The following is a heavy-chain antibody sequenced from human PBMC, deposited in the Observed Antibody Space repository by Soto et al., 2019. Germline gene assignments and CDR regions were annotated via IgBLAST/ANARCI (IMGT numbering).Heavy chain of an antibody. D-gene: IGHD2-8*01. V-gene: IGHV4-34*01. Sequence: SETLSLTCAVYGGSFSGYYWSWIRQPPGKGLEWIGEINHSGSTNYNPSLKSRVTISVDTSKNQFSLKLSSVTAADTAVYYCARGVVQSDAFDIWGQGTMITVSS. J-gene: IGHJ3*02. CDR2: INHSGST. CDR1: GGSFSGYY. CDR3: ARGVVQSDAFDI.